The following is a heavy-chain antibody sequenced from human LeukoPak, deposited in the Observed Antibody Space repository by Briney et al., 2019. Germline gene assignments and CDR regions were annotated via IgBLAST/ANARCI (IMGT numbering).Heavy chain of an antibody. Sequence: GGSLRLSCAASEFTFGSYWMSWVRQAPGKGLEWVANIKHDGSEKYYVDSVKGRFTMSRDNAKSSLYLQMNSLRAGDTAVYYCARIAPITPPGLYWYFDLWGRGTLVTVSS. J-gene: IGHJ2*01. CDR3: ARIAPITPPGLYWYFDL. D-gene: IGHD1-14*01. CDR2: IKHDGSEK. V-gene: IGHV3-7*01. CDR1: EFTFGSYW.